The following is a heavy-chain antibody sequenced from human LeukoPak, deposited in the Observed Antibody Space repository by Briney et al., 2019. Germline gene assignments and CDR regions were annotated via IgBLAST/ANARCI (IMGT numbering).Heavy chain of an antibody. CDR3: ARAPYDFWSGKPYYMDV. Sequence: SGTLSLTCAVYGGSFSGYYWSWIRQPPGKGLEWIGEINHSGSTNYNPSLESRVTISVDTSKNQFSLKLSSVTAADTAVYYCARAPYDFWSGKPYYMDVWGKGTTVTVSS. CDR2: INHSGST. D-gene: IGHD3-3*01. J-gene: IGHJ6*03. V-gene: IGHV4-34*01. CDR1: GGSFSGYY.